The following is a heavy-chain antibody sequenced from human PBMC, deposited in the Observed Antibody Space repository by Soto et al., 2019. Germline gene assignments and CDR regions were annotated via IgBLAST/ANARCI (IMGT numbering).Heavy chain of an antibody. J-gene: IGHJ4*02. CDR1: GFTFRTYA. CDR3: AKDAGSTEYFFAS. Sequence: QVQVVESGGGVVQPGRSLRLSCAASGFTFRTYAMHWVRQAPGKGLEWVAVISHDGSNTDYGDSVKGRFTISRDNSKSTLSLQMNSLRPEDTGVYYCAKDAGSTEYFFASWGQGPLVSVSS. CDR2: ISHDGSNT. V-gene: IGHV3-30*18.